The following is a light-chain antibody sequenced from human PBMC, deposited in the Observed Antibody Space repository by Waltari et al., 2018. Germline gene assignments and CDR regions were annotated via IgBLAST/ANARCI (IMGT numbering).Light chain of an antibody. J-gene: IGKJ1*01. CDR2: GAS. Sequence: EIVLTQSPGTLSLSPGERATLSCRASQSVSRALAWYQQNPGQAPRLLIYGASNRATSIPDRFSGSGSGTDFSLIISRREPEDFAVYYCQHYVSLPVTFGQGTKVEIK. CDR3: QHYVSLPVT. CDR1: QSVSRA. V-gene: IGKV3-20*01.